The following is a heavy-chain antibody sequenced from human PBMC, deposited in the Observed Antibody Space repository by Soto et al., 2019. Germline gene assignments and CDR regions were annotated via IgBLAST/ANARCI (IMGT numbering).Heavy chain of an antibody. CDR3: ARGFPLWFDP. Sequence: QVQLVQSGAEVKKPGASVKVSCKASGYTFTNYDIHWVRQATGQGLEWMGWMNPDSGNTGQSKQFQGRVTMTRDTSISTAYMELSSLRSEDTAVYYCARGFPLWFDPWGQGTLVTVSS. V-gene: IGHV1-8*01. J-gene: IGHJ5*02. CDR1: GYTFTNYD. CDR2: MNPDSGNT.